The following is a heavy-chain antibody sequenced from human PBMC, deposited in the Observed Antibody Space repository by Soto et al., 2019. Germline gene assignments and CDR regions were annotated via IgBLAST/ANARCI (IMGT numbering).Heavy chain of an antibody. CDR1: GFTFSSYG. D-gene: IGHD2-2*01. Sequence: GGSLRLYCAASGFTFSSYGMHWVRQAPGKGLEWVAVISYDGSNKYYADSVKGRFTISRDNSKNTLYLQMNSLRAEDTAVYYCAYCSSTSCYASNYYYYGMDVWGQGTTVTVSS. J-gene: IGHJ6*02. V-gene: IGHV3-30*03. CDR2: ISYDGSNK. CDR3: AYCSSTSCYASNYYYYGMDV.